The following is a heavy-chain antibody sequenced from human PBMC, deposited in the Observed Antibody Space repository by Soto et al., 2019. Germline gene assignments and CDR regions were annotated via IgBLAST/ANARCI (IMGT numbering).Heavy chain of an antibody. Sequence: QLVQSGAEVKKPGASVKVSCKASGYTFTTSGFNWVRQAPGQGLEWMGWISAKSGNTNYAQKLQGRVTMTTDTSTSKVYMELNSLTSDDTAIYYCTRAGASDWNYVSTSSWGQGTLVTVSS. CDR2: ISAKSGNT. D-gene: IGHD1-7*01. CDR3: TRAGASDWNYVSTSS. V-gene: IGHV1-18*04. J-gene: IGHJ4*02. CDR1: GYTFTTSG.